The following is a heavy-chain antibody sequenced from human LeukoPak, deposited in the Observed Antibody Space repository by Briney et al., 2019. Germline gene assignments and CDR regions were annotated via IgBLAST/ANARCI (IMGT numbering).Heavy chain of an antibody. CDR1: GGSFSGYY. D-gene: IGHD1-26*01. J-gene: IGHJ6*03. Sequence: SETLSLTCAVYGGSFSGYYWSWIRQPPGKGLEWIGEINHSGSTNYNPSLKSRVTISVDTSKNQFPLKLSSVTAADTAVYYCARQKVGRYHYYYMDVWGKGTTVTVSS. CDR2: INHSGST. V-gene: IGHV4-34*01. CDR3: ARQKVGRYHYYYMDV.